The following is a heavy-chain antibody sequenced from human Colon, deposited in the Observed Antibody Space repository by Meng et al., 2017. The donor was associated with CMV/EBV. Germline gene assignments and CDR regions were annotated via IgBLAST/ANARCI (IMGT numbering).Heavy chain of an antibody. CDR3: ARFLKWRRIFDV. J-gene: IGHJ3*01. V-gene: IGHV3-7*01. CDR1: GFTFSGFS. D-gene: IGHD3-3*01. CDR2: IEEDGSEK. Sequence: GESLKISCTNSGFTFSGFSMSWVRQAPGRGLEWVANIEEDGSEKYYVDSVKGRFTVSRDNAMDSLYLQMNGLRAEDTAVYYCARFLKWRRIFDVWGQGTAVTVSS.